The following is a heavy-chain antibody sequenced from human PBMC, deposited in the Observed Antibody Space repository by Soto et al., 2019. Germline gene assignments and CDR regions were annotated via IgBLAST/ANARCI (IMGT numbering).Heavy chain of an antibody. CDR2: IIPIFGTA. J-gene: IGHJ6*02. V-gene: IGHV1-69*01. D-gene: IGHD2-15*01. CDR1: GGTFSSYA. CDR3: ARDLRSCSGGSCYSWYYYYGMDV. Sequence: QVQLVQSGAEVKKPGSSVKVSCKASGGTFSSYAISWVRQAPGQGLEWMGGIIPIFGTANYAQKFQGRVTITADESTRTAYMELSSLRSEDTAVYYCARDLRSCSGGSCYSWYYYYGMDVWGQGTTVTVSS.